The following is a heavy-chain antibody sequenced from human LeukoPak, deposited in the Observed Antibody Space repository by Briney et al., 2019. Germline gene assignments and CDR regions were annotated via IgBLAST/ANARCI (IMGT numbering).Heavy chain of an antibody. CDR1: GFTFSRYW. Sequence: GGSLRLSCAASGFTFSRYWMNWVRQAPGKGLEWVANIREDGSEKYYVDSVKGRFTISRDNTKNLLYLEMSSLRAEDTAVYYCGVVYWGQGTLVTVSS. V-gene: IGHV3-7*01. J-gene: IGHJ4*02. CDR3: GVVY. CDR2: IREDGSEK.